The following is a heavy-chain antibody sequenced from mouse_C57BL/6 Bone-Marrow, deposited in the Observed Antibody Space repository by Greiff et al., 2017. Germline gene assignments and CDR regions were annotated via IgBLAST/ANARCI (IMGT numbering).Heavy chain of an antibody. Sequence: VQLQQSGAELVKPGASVKLSCKASGFNIKDYYMHWVKQRTEQGLEWIGRIDPEDGDTKYAPKFQGKATITADTSSNTAYLQLSSLTSENTAVYYCARDLYYYGSSYDTAYWGQGTLVTVSA. CDR1: GFNIKDYY. CDR3: ARDLYYYGSSYDTAY. CDR2: IDPEDGDT. V-gene: IGHV14-2*01. D-gene: IGHD1-1*01. J-gene: IGHJ3*01.